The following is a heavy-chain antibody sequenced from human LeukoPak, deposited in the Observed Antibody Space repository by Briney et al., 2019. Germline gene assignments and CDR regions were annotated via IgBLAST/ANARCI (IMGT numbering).Heavy chain of an antibody. CDR3: ASRALNGDMDYYYGMDV. D-gene: IGHD4-17*01. CDR1: GFTFSSYA. Sequence: GGSLRLSCAASGFTFSSYAMHWVRQAPGKGLEWVAVRSYDGSNKYYADSVKGRFTISRDNSKNSLYLQMNSLRAEDKAVYYCASRALNGDMDYYYGMDVWGQGTTVTVSS. J-gene: IGHJ6*02. CDR2: RSYDGSNK. V-gene: IGHV3-30-3*01.